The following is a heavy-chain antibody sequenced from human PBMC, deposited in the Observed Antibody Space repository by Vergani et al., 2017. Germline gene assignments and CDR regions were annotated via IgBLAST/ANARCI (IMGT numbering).Heavy chain of an antibody. CDR2: ISGSGGST. CDR3: ATTPPFYCGGDCYPDY. J-gene: IGHJ4*02. D-gene: IGHD2-21*02. Sequence: EVQLLESGGGLVQPGGSLRLSCAASGFTFTGFAMSWVRQAPGKGLEWVSAISGSGGSTYYAVSVKGRFTISRDNSKTTLYLQMNSLRAEDTAVYYCATTPPFYCGGDCYPDYWGQGTLVTVSS. V-gene: IGHV3-23*01. CDR1: GFTFTGFA.